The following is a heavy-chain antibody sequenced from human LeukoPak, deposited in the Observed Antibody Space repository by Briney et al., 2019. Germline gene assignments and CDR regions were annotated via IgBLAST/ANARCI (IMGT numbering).Heavy chain of an antibody. CDR3: ARQGTSGSSYAPFDY. CDR2: IYYSGNT. CDR1: GGSISSSSYY. D-gene: IGHD3-10*01. Sequence: SETLSLTCTVSGGSISSSSYYWGWIRQPPGKGLEWIGSIYYSGNTYYNPSLKSRVTMSVDTSKNQFSLKLSSVTAADTAVYYCARQGTSGSSYAPFDYWGQGTLVTVSS. J-gene: IGHJ4*02. V-gene: IGHV4-39*01.